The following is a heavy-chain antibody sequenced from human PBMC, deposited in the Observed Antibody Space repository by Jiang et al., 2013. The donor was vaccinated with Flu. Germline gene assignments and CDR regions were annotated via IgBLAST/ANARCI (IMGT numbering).Heavy chain of an antibody. Sequence: GSGLVKPSGTLSLTCPVSGVSISSPHWWSWVRQTPGKGLEWIGEVFHSGSTNYNPSLKSRVTMSVDKSKNHFSLNLTSMTAADTAVYYCARGGGRVTFFDYWGQGSLVTVSS. CDR2: VFHSGST. CDR1: GVSISSPHW. V-gene: IGHV4-4*02. CDR3: ARGGGRVTFFDY. D-gene: IGHD3-16*01. J-gene: IGHJ4*02.